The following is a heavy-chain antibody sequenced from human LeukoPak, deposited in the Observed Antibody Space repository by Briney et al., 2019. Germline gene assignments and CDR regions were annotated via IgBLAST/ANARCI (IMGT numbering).Heavy chain of an antibody. J-gene: IGHJ4*02. D-gene: IGHD6-6*01. CDR1: GFIHCRNY. CDR3: ARGAWGGLVFDY. Sequence: GGSLTLPCGACGFIHCRNYNRCPRQAPGKGLEWVSVIYSGGSTYYADSVKGRFTISRDNSKNTLYLQMNSLRAEDTAVYYCARGAWGGLVFDYWGQGTLVTVSS. V-gene: IGHV3-53*01. CDR2: IYSGGST.